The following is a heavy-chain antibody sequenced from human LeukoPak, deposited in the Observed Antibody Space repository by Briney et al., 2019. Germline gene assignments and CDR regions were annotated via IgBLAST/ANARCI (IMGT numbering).Heavy chain of an antibody. CDR2: ISSSSSYI. J-gene: IGHJ4*02. Sequence: GGSLRLSCAASGFTFSSYSMNWVRQAPGKGLEWVSSISSSSSYIYYADSVKGRFTISRDNARNSLYLQMNSLRAEDTAVYYCARPYYDILTGCDYWGQGTLVTVSS. V-gene: IGHV3-21*01. CDR3: ARPYYDILTGCDY. CDR1: GFTFSSYS. D-gene: IGHD3-9*01.